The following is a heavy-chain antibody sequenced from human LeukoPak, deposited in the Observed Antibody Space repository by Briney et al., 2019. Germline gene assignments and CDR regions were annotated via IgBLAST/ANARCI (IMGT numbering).Heavy chain of an antibody. J-gene: IGHJ4*02. CDR2: TSGSGGNT. CDR3: AKEYSGYDFDY. D-gene: IGHD5-12*01. Sequence: TGGSLRLSCAASGFTLRSYDMSWVRQAPGKGLEWVAATSGSGGNTYYADSVKGWFTISRDNSKNTLYLQMNSLRAEDTAVYYCAKEYSGYDFDYWGQGTLVTVSS. V-gene: IGHV3-23*01. CDR1: GFTLRSYD.